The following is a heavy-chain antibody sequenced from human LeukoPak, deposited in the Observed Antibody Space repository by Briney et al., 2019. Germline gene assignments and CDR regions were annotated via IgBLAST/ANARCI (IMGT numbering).Heavy chain of an antibody. J-gene: IGHJ4*02. D-gene: IGHD1-1*01. CDR3: ARGTRGSDSSFDF. Sequence: SETLSLTCTVSSDSRDNNCFYWGRIRQPPVRGLEWIGNIYYRGSTYYNPSLKRRVTTSVDTSKNQFSLKLSSVTAADTAVYYCARGTRGSDSSFDFWGQGTLVTVSS. CDR1: SDSRDNNCFY. CDR2: IYYRGST. V-gene: IGHV4-39*07.